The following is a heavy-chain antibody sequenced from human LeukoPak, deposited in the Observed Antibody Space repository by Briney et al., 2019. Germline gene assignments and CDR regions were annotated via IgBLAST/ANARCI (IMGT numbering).Heavy chain of an antibody. V-gene: IGHV3-23*01. CDR3: AKGGFAWNGYPYYFDY. CDR2: ISGSGGST. Sequence: PGGSLRLSCAASGFTFSSYAMSWVRQAPGKGLEWVSAISGSGGSTYYAEYVKGRFAISRDNSKSTLDLQMNSLRAEDTAVYYCAKGGFAWNGYPYYFDYWGQGTLVTVSS. J-gene: IGHJ4*02. CDR1: GFTFSSYA. D-gene: IGHD3-3*01.